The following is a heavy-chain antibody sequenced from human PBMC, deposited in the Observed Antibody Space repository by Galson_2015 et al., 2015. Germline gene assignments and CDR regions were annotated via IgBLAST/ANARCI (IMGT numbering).Heavy chain of an antibody. CDR3: AHSPGIINYFDY. V-gene: IGHV2-5*02. CDR1: GFSLNTARMG. CDR2: IFWDDDK. Sequence: PALVKPTQTLTLTCTFSGFSLNTARMGVGWIRQPPGKALEWLALIFWDDDKRFSPSLKSRLTVTKDTSRNQVVLTLTNVDPVDTATYFCAHSPGIINYFDYWGQGTLVTVSS. J-gene: IGHJ4*02. D-gene: IGHD1-1*01.